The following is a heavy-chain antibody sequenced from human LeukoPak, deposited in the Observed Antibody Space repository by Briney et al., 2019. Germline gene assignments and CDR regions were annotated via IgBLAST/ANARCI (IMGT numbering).Heavy chain of an antibody. CDR2: IYENGGTT. J-gene: IGHJ4*02. CDR1: GFTFRSHA. Sequence: GGSLRLSCVGSGFTFRSHAMSWVRQAPEKGLEFVSGIYENGGTTYYADSVKGRFSISRDNSKNTLYLQMDSLRGEDTAVYYCAKDFRIGYSAHFDYWGQGTLVIVSS. CDR3: AKDFRIGYSAHFDY. D-gene: IGHD2-21*01. V-gene: IGHV3-23*01.